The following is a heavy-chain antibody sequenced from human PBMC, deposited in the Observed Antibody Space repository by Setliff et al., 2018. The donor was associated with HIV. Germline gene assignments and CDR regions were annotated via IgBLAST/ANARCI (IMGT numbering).Heavy chain of an antibody. CDR3: ARQLSNSLES. Sequence: ASVKVSCKASGYMFSGFHMHWVRQAAGQGLEWMGRINPNSGGTNYAQKFQGRVTMTRDTSISTAYMEFSSLRSDDTAVYYCARQLSNSLESWGQGTLVTVSS. D-gene: IGHD1-1*01. CDR1: GYMFSGFH. V-gene: IGHV1-2*06. J-gene: IGHJ4*02. CDR2: INPNSGGT.